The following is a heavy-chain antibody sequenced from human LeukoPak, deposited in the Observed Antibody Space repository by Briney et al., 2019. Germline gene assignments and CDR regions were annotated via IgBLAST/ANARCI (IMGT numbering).Heavy chain of an antibody. J-gene: IGHJ4*02. CDR1: GGSFSGYH. D-gene: IGHD3-22*01. Sequence: SETLSLTCAVYGGSFSGYHWSWIRQPPGKAVEWIGEVNHSGTTKYNPSLKSRVTISGDMSKNQFSLKMGSLTAADTAVYYCARLREYYYDSSGQFDYWGQGALVTVSS. CDR2: VNHSGTT. CDR3: ARLREYYYDSSGQFDY. V-gene: IGHV4-34*01.